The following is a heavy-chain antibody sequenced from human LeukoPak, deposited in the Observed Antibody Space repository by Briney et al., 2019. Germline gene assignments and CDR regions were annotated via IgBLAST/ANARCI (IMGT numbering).Heavy chain of an antibody. CDR3: ARERGDRAGYFDL. J-gene: IGHJ2*01. V-gene: IGHV4-59*01. CDR2: IYYSGST. Sequence: PSETLSLTCTVSGGSISSYYWSWIRQPPGKGLEWIGYIYYSGSTNYNPSLKSRVTISVDTSKNQFSPKLSSVTAADTAVYYCARERGDRAGYFDLWGRGTLVTVSS. D-gene: IGHD4-17*01. CDR1: GGSISSYY.